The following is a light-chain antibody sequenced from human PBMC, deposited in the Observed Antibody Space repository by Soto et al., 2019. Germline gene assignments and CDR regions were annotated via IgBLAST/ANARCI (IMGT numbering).Light chain of an antibody. CDR2: GAS. J-gene: IGKJ4*01. CDR1: QSLGSN. V-gene: IGKV3-15*01. Sequence: EIVMTQSPGTLSVSPGERATLSCRASQSLGSNLAWYQQKPGQAPRLLIYGASTRATGIPARFSGSRSGAEFTLTINSLQSEDFAVYYCQPYNNWPLTFGGGTKVDIK. CDR3: QPYNNWPLT.